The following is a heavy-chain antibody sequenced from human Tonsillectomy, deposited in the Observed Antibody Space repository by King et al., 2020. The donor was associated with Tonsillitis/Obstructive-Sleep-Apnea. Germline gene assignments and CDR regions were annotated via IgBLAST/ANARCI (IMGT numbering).Heavy chain of an antibody. D-gene: IGHD1-26*01. CDR2: ISSSSSYT. Sequence: VQLVESGGGLVKPGRSLRLSCAASGFTFSDYYMSWIRQAPGKGLEWVSYISSSSSYTNYADSVKGRFTISRDNAKNSLYLQMNSLRAEDTAVYYCARGSGSYYSFDYWGQGTLVTVSS. V-gene: IGHV3-11*05. CDR1: GFTFSDYY. CDR3: ARGSGSYYSFDY. J-gene: IGHJ4*02.